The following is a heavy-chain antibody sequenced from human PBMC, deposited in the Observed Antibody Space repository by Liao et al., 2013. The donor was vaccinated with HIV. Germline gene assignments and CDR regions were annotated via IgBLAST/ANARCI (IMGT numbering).Heavy chain of an antibody. D-gene: IGHD3-3*01. V-gene: IGHV4-59*12. CDR3: ARLDSTIFGVVILRDY. Sequence: QVQLQESGPGLVKPSETLSLTCTVSGDSITSAYWGWIRQSPGKGLEWIGYVSGSGNTNHNPSLKSRVTISVDTSKNQFSLKLSSVTAADTAVYYCARLDSTIFGVVILRDYWGQGTLVTVSS. J-gene: IGHJ4*02. CDR1: GDSITSAY. CDR2: VSGSGNT.